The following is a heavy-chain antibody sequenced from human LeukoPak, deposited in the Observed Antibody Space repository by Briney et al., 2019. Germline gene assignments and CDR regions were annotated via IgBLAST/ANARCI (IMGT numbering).Heavy chain of an antibody. CDR3: ARDGDYDYYYYMDV. J-gene: IGHJ6*03. D-gene: IGHD4-17*01. V-gene: IGHV1-69*05. CDR1: GGTFSSYA. Sequence: SVKVSCKASGGTFSSYAISWVRQAPGQGLECMGRIFPIFGTATYAQKCQGRVTITTDESTSTAYMELSSLRSEDTAVYYCARDGDYDYYYYMDVWGKGTTVTVSS. CDR2: IFPIFGTA.